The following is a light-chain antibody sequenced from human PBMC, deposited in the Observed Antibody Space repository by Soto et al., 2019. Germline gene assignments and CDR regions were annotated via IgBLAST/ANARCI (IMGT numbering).Light chain of an antibody. CDR3: QQHGSSPYT. CDR1: QSVSSSY. J-gene: IGKJ2*01. CDR2: DAS. V-gene: IGKV3D-20*01. Sequence: EIVLTQSPATLSLSPGERATLSCGASQSVSSSYLAWYQQKPGLAPRLLMYDASSRATGIPDRFSGRGSGTDFTLTISRLEPEDFAVYYCQQHGSSPYTFGQGTKLEIK.